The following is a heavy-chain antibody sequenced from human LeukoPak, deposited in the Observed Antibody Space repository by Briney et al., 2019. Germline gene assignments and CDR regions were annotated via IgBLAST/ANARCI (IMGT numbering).Heavy chain of an antibody. Sequence: ASVRVSCKASGCTFTSYGISWVRQAPGQGLEWMGWISAYNGNTNYAQKLQGRVTITTDTSTSTAYMELRSLRSDDTAVYYCARIPRVVAGPDYWGQGTLVTVSS. J-gene: IGHJ4*02. V-gene: IGHV1-18*01. CDR2: ISAYNGNT. CDR1: GCTFTSYG. CDR3: ARIPRVVAGPDY. D-gene: IGHD6-19*01.